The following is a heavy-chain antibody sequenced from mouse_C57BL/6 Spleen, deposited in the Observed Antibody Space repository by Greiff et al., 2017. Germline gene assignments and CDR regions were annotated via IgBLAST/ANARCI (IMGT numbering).Heavy chain of an antibody. CDR1: GYTFTDYE. V-gene: IGHV1-15*01. J-gene: IGHJ1*03. Sequence: VQLQHSGAELVRPGASVTLSCKASGYTFTDYEMHWVKQTPVHGLEWIGALDPETGGTAYNQKFKGKAILTADKSSSTAYMELRSLRSEDSAVYYCTRKGDFDVWGTGTTVTVSS. CDR2: LDPETGGT. CDR3: TRKGDFDV.